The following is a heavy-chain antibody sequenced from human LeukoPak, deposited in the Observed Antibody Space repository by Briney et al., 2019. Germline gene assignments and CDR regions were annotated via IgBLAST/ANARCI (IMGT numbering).Heavy chain of an antibody. Sequence: PSETLSLTCTVSGDSINNYYWSWIRQPAGKVLEWIGRIYTRGSTNYNPSLKSRVTMSVDTSKNQFSLKLSSVTAADTAVYYCARGRYCSADICSGGDAFDIWGQGTMVSVSS. V-gene: IGHV4-4*07. CDR2: IYTRGST. D-gene: IGHD2-15*01. CDR1: GDSINNYY. CDR3: ARGRYCSADICSGGDAFDI. J-gene: IGHJ3*02.